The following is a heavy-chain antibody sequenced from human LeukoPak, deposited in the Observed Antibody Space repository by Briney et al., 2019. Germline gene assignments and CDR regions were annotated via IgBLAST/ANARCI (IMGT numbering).Heavy chain of an antibody. CDR3: ARGAYGSGSSYNFYGMDV. D-gene: IGHD3-10*01. CDR2: IYPDDPDT. Sequence: GESLKISWKDSRYRFPTSWIAWVRQMPGKGFEWMGVIYPDDPDTIYNPPFEGQVTFSVDKSISTAYLQWSSLKALDSAIYYCARGAYGSGSSYNFYGMDVWGQGTPVAVSS. J-gene: IGHJ6*02. CDR1: RYRFPTSW. V-gene: IGHV5-51*01.